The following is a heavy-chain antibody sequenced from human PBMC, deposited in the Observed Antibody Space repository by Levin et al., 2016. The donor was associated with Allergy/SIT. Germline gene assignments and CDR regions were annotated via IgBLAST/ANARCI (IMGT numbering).Heavy chain of an antibody. Sequence: SGPTLVKPTQTLTLTCTFSGFSLSTSGVGVGWIRQPPGKAPEWLALIYWDDDKRYSPSLRSRLTISKDTSKSQVVLTMTNMDPVDTATYYCARIDTHCNSTSCYAFDIWGQGTDVTVSS. CDR2: IYWDDDK. CDR3: ARIDTHCNSTSCYAFDI. J-gene: IGHJ3*02. D-gene: IGHD2-2*01. V-gene: IGHV2-5*02. CDR1: GFSLSTSGVG.